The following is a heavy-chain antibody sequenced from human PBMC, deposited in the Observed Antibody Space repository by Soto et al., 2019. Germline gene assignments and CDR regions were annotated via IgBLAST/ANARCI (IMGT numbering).Heavy chain of an antibody. D-gene: IGHD3-16*01. CDR3: AHCLLGVNYYYGMDV. Sequence: QVQLVQSGAAVKKPGSSVKVSCKASGGTFSSYAINWVRQAPGQGLEWMGGIIPIFATAVYAQKFQGIVTITADESTSTASMELSSLRSEDTAVYYCAHCLLGVNYYYGMDVWGQGTTVTVSS. CDR1: GGTFSSYA. J-gene: IGHJ6*02. CDR2: IIPIFATA. V-gene: IGHV1-69*01.